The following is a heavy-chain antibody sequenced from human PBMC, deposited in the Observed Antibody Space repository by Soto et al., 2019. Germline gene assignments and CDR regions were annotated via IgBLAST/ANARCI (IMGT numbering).Heavy chain of an antibody. D-gene: IGHD3-16*02. CDR3: VHRSIIYDSVWGVYRYDCFDY. J-gene: IGHJ4*02. CDR2: TYWNNDN. Sequence: QITLKESGPTLVKPTQTLTLTCTFSGFSLSTTGMGVCWLRQPPGKALEWLALTYWNNDNRYSPSLKSRLSITRHTTKNQVVLRMANMSPVDTATYFCVHRSIIYDSVWGVYRYDCFDYWGQGALVTVSS. V-gene: IGHV2-5*01. CDR1: GFSLSTTGMG.